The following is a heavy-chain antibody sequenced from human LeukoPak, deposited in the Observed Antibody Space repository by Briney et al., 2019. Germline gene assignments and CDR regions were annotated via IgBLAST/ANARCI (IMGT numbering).Heavy chain of an antibody. CDR2: IWYDGSNK. CDR3: AGVTDSSGWYWYFDY. Sequence: GGSLRLSCAASGFTFSSYGMHWVRQAPGKGLEWVAVIWYDGSNKYYADSVKGRFTISRDNSKNTLYLQMNSLRAEDTAVYYCAGVTDSSGWYWYFDYWGQGTLVTVSS. V-gene: IGHV3-33*01. CDR1: GFTFSSYG. D-gene: IGHD6-19*01. J-gene: IGHJ4*02.